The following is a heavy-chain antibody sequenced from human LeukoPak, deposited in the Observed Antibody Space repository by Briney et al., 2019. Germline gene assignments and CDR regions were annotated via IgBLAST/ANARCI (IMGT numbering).Heavy chain of an antibody. D-gene: IGHD4-17*01. Sequence: SVKVSCKASGYTFTGYYVHWVRQAPGQGLEWMGGIIPIFGTANYAQKFQGRVTITADESTSTAYMELSSLRSEDTAVYYCARAQSVGYYGAFDYWGQGTLVTVSS. J-gene: IGHJ4*02. V-gene: IGHV1-69*13. CDR1: GYTFTGYY. CDR3: ARAQSVGYYGAFDY. CDR2: IIPIFGTA.